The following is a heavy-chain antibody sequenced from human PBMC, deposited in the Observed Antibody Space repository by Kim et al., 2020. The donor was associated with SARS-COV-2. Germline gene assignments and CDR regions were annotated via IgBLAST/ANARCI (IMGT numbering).Heavy chain of an antibody. CDR3: ARDTYYDSSGYSRAIFDY. V-gene: IGHV1-18*01. D-gene: IGHD3-22*01. CDR1: GYTFTSYG. Sequence: ASVKVSCKASGYTFTSYGISWVRQAPGQGLEWMGWISAYNGNTNYAQKLQGRVTMTTDTSTSTAYMELRSLRSDDTAVYYCARDTYYDSSGYSRAIFDYWGQGTLVTVSS. J-gene: IGHJ4*02. CDR2: ISAYNGNT.